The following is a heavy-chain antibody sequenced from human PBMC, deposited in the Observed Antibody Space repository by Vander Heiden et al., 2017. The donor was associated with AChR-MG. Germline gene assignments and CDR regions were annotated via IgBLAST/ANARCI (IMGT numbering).Heavy chain of an antibody. Sequence: EVQLVESGGGLVKPGGSLRLSCAASGFTFSSYSMNWVRQAPGKGLEWVSSSSSSSSYIYYADSVKGRFTISRDNAKNSLYLQMNSLRAEDTAVYYCAREGYYDSSGYYGYYFDYWGQGTLVTVSS. CDR3: AREGYYDSSGYYGYYFDY. CDR1: GFTFSSYS. V-gene: IGHV3-21*01. CDR2: SSSSSSYI. D-gene: IGHD3-22*01. J-gene: IGHJ4*02.